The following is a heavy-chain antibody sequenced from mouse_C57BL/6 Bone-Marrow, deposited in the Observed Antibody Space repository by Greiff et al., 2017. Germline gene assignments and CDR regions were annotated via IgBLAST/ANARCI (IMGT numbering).Heavy chain of an antibody. J-gene: IGHJ2*01. CDR1: GYTFTDYY. CDR2: INPNNGGT. CDR3: ARENDWYYFDY. V-gene: IGHV1-26*01. Sequence: EVTLQQSGPELVKPGASVKISCKASGYTFTDYYMNWVKQSPGQSLEWIGDINPNNGGTSYNQKFKGKATLTVDKSSSTAYMELRSLTSEDSAVYDCARENDWYYFDYWGQGTTRTVSA. D-gene: IGHD2-12*01.